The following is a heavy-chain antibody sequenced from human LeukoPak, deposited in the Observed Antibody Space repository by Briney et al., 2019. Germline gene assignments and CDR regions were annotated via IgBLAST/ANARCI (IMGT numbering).Heavy chain of an antibody. V-gene: IGHV3-21*01. D-gene: IGHD5-18*01. CDR3: ARDGGGYSYGYATDY. J-gene: IGHJ4*02. CDR1: GFTFSSYS. CDR2: ISSSSSYI. Sequence: GSLRLSCAASGFTFSSYSMNWVRQAPGKGLEWVSSISSSSSYIYYADSVKGRFTISRDNAKNSLYLQMNSLRAEDTAVYYCARDGGGYSYGYATDYWGQGTLVTVSS.